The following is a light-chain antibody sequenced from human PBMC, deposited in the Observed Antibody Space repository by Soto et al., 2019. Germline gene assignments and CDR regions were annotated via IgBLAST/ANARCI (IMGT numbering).Light chain of an antibody. V-gene: IGKV3-15*01. Sequence: EIVMTQSPATLSVSPGERATLSCRASQSVSNNLAWYQQKPGQAPRLLIYGASTRATGIPARFSGSGSGTEFTLTISSMQSEDFEVYYCQQYNNWPAIFTFGPGTKVDIK. CDR3: QQYNNWPAIFT. J-gene: IGKJ3*01. CDR1: QSVSNN. CDR2: GAS.